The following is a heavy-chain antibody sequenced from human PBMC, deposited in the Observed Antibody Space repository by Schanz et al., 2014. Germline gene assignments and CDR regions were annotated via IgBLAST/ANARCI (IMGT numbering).Heavy chain of an antibody. CDR1: GFTFSDYY. J-gene: IGHJ4*02. V-gene: IGHV3-11*01. CDR3: ARAPGANASPYYFDY. CDR2: ISNSGYTI. D-gene: IGHD2-8*01. Sequence: QVQLVESGGGVVQPGGSLRLSCAASGFTFSDYYMNWIRQAPGKGLEWVSYISNSGYTIYYADSVQGRFTISRDNAKNSLYLQMNSLRHDDTAFYYCARAPGANASPYYFDYWGQGSLVTVSS.